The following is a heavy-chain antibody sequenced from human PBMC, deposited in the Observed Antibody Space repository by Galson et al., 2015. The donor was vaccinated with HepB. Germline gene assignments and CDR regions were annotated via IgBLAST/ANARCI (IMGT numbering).Heavy chain of an antibody. Sequence: SETLSLTCTVSGGSISSYYWSWIRQPPGKGLEWIGYIYYSGSTNYNPSLKSRVTISVDTSKNQFSLKLSSVTAADTAVYYCARGGSGWYYFDYWGQGALVTVSS. CDR1: GGSISSYY. J-gene: IGHJ4*02. D-gene: IGHD6-19*01. CDR3: ARGGSGWYYFDY. CDR2: IYYSGST. V-gene: IGHV4-59*01.